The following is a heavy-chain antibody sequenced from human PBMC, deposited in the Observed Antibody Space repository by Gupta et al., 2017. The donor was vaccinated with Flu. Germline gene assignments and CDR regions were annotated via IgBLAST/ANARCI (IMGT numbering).Heavy chain of an antibody. V-gene: IGHV3-7*03. D-gene: IGHD3-10*01. J-gene: IGHJ4*02. CDR1: GFTVTRYW. CDR2: IKQDGSET. Sequence: EVQLVESGGGLVQPGGSLRLSCAASGFTVTRYWMSWVRQAPGKGLEWVANIKQDGSETYYVDSVKGRFSVSRDNAKNSLHLQMNSLRAEDTAVYYCARVDGDYGYFDYWGQGTLVTISS. CDR3: ARVDGDYGYFDY.